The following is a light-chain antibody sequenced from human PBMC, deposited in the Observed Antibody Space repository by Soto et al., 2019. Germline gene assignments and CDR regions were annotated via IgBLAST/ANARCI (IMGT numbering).Light chain of an antibody. Sequence: DIQMTQSPSSVSASLGDRVSISCRASQDIDRWLAWFQHKPGKAPKILISEASSLQSGVPSRFSGSGSGTEFTLTIASLQFEDFATYYCQQSDSFPYTFGQGTKLEI. CDR3: QQSDSFPYT. V-gene: IGKV1D-12*01. J-gene: IGKJ2*01. CDR2: EAS. CDR1: QDIDRW.